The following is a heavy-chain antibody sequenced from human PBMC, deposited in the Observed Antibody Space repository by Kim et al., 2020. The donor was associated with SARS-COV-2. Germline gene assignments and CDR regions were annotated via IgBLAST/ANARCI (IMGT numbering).Heavy chain of an antibody. CDR3: ASGDGSGSLIPPADY. D-gene: IGHD3-10*01. V-gene: IGHV3-53*04. Sequence: DSLKGRFTISRHNSKNTLYLQMNSLSAEDTSVYYCASGDGSGSLIPPADYWGQGTLVTVSS. J-gene: IGHJ4*02.